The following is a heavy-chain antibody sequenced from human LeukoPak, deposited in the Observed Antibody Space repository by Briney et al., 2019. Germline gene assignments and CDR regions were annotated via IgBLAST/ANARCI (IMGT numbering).Heavy chain of an antibody. Sequence: PGGSLRLSCAASGFTFSDYYMSWLRQAPGKGLEWVSYISSSGSTIYYADSVKGRFTISRDNAKNSLYLQMNSLRAEDTAVYYCARAHSHYYDSSGYEDYWGQGTLVTVSS. CDR2: ISSSGSTI. V-gene: IGHV3-11*04. CDR1: GFTFSDYY. J-gene: IGHJ4*02. CDR3: ARAHSHYYDSSGYEDY. D-gene: IGHD3-22*01.